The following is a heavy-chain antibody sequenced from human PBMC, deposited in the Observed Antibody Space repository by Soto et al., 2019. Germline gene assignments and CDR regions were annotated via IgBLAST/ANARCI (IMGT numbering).Heavy chain of an antibody. V-gene: IGHV4-30-4*01. CDR1: GGSIGSGDYY. CDR3: ARVSDSSGYHRDNWFDP. J-gene: IGHJ5*02. CDR2: IYYSGST. D-gene: IGHD3-22*01. Sequence: NPSETLSLTCTVSGGSIGSGDYYWSWIRQPPGKGLEWIGYIYYSGSTYYNPSLKSRVTISVDTSKNQFSLKLSSVTAADTAVYYCARVSDSSGYHRDNWFDPWGQGTLVTVSS.